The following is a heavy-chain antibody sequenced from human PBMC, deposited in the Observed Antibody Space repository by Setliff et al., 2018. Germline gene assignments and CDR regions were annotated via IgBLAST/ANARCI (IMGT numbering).Heavy chain of an antibody. J-gene: IGHJ5*02. CDR2: MYGVGAT. CDR1: GVTFSSYS. V-gene: IGHV3-23*01. CDR3: ARDFSTGSSS. D-gene: IGHD2-8*02. Sequence: GGSLRLSCAASGVTFSSYSMTWVRQAPGKGLECVSGMYGVGATFYADSVKGRFTISRDNANNLLYLHMSSLRAEDTAVYYCARDFSTGSSSWGQGTLVTVSS.